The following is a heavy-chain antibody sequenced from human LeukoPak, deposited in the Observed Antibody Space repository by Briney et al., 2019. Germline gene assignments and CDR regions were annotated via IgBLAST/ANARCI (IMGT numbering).Heavy chain of an antibody. V-gene: IGHV4-34*01. CDR3: ARSSITMVRGVIILNWFDP. Sequence: SETLSLACAVYGGSFSGYYWSWIRQPPGKGLEWIGEINHSGSTNYNPSPKSRVTISVDTSKNQFSLKLSSVTAADTAVYYCARSSITMVRGVIILNWFDPRGQGTLVTVSS. D-gene: IGHD3-10*01. CDR2: INHSGST. J-gene: IGHJ5*02. CDR1: GGSFSGYY.